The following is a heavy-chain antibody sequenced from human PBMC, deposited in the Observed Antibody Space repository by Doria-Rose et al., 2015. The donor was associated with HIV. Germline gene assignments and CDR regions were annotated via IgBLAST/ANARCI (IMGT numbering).Heavy chain of an antibody. CDR2: IFSDDER. J-gene: IGHJ4*02. Sequence: QVTLKESGPVLAKPTETLTLTCTVSGVSLSSPGMGVSWIRHPPGKALEWLANIFSDDERSYKTSLKSRLTISRGTSKSQVVLTMTDMDPVDTATYYCARIKSSRWYHKYYFDFWGQGTLVIVSA. D-gene: IGHD6-13*01. V-gene: IGHV2-26*01. CDR3: ARIKSSRWYHKYYFDF. CDR1: GVSLSSPGMG.